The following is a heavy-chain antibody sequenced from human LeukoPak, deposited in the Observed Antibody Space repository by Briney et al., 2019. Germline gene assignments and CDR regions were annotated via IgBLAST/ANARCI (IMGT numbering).Heavy chain of an antibody. D-gene: IGHD3-22*01. CDR1: GFTFSSYS. J-gene: IGHJ4*02. V-gene: IGHV3-48*01. CDR3: APKMYYYDSSASYPFDY. CDR2: ISSSSSTI. Sequence: GGSLRLSCTASGFTFSSYSMNWVRQTPGKGLEWVSYISSSSSTIHYADSVKGRFTISRDNAKNSLYLEMNSLRVEDTAVYYCAPKMYYYDSSASYPFDYWGQGTLVTVSS.